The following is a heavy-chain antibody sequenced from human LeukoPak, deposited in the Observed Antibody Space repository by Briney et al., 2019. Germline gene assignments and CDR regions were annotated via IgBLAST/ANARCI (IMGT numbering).Heavy chain of an antibody. CDR1: GFIFSNYY. CDR2: TSLSGTSM. J-gene: IGHJ4*02. CDR3: AKGHTYGMI. D-gene: IGHD5-18*01. V-gene: IGHV3-11*01. Sequence: GGSLRHSCAASGFIFSNYYMSWIRQTPGKGMEWVSYTSLSGTSMSYADSVKGRFTISRDNAKDSLFLQMNSLRAEDTAVYYCAKGHTYGMIWGQGTLVTVSS.